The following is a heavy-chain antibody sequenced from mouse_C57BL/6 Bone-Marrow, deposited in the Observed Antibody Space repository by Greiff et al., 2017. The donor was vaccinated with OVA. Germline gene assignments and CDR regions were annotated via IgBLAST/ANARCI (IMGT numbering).Heavy chain of an antibody. J-gene: IGHJ3*01. Sequence: QVQLKESGAELVKPGASVKLSCKASGYTFTEYTIHWVKQRSGQGLAWIGWFYPGSGSIKYNEKFKDKATLTADKSSSTVYMELSRLTSEDSAVYFCARHGPIYYDYDEGFAYWGQGTLVTVSA. CDR2: FYPGSGSI. CDR1: GYTFTEYT. V-gene: IGHV1-62-2*01. D-gene: IGHD2-4*01. CDR3: ARHGPIYYDYDEGFAY.